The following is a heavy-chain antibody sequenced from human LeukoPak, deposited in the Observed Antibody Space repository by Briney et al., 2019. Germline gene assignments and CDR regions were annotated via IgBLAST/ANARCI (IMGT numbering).Heavy chain of an antibody. CDR3: VSIDSGYDYVWGSYRHDY. V-gene: IGHV3-74*01. J-gene: IGHJ4*02. Sequence: GGFLRLSCAASGFTFSSYSMNWVRQAPGKGLVWVSRINSDGSSTSYADSVKGRFTISRDNAKNTLYLQMNSLRAEDTAVYYCVSIDSGYDYVWGSYRHDYWGQGTLVTVSS. CDR1: GFTFSSYS. D-gene: IGHD3-16*02. CDR2: INSDGSST.